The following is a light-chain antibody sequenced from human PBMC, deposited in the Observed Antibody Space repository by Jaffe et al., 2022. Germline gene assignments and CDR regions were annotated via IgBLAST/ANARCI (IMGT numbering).Light chain of an antibody. CDR1: QSVTSSY. Sequence: EIVLTQSPGTLSLSPGERATLSCRASQSVTSSYLAWYQQKPGQAPRLLIYGASARATGIPDRFSGSGSGTDFTLTISRLESEDFAVYYCQQYGGSLTWTFGQGTKVEIK. CDR3: QQYGGSLTWT. CDR2: GAS. J-gene: IGKJ1*01. V-gene: IGKV3-20*01.